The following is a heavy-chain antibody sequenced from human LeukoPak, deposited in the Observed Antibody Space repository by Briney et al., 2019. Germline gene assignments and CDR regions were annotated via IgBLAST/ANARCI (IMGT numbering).Heavy chain of an antibody. CDR3: ARLNYYDSSGYPDY. Sequence: KVSCKASGYTFTSYWIGWVRQMPGKGLEWMGIIYPGDSDTRYSPSFQGQVTISADKSISTAYLQWSSLKASDTAMYYCARLNYYDSSGYPDYWGQGTLVTVSS. CDR2: IYPGDSDT. J-gene: IGHJ4*02. D-gene: IGHD3-22*01. CDR1: GYTFTSYW. V-gene: IGHV5-51*01.